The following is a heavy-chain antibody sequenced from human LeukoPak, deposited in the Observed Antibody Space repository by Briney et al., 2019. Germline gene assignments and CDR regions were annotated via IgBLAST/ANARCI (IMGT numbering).Heavy chain of an antibody. CDR3: AREPHSGSYQSYWYFDL. D-gene: IGHD1-26*01. J-gene: IGHJ2*01. CDR1: GASISSYY. Sequence: SETLSLTCTVAGASISSYYWSWIRQPPGRGLEWIGYMFYSGSTNYNPSLKSRVTISVDTSKNQFSLKLSSVTAADTAVYYCAREPHSGSYQSYWYFDLWGRGTLVTVSS. CDR2: MFYSGST. V-gene: IGHV4-59*01.